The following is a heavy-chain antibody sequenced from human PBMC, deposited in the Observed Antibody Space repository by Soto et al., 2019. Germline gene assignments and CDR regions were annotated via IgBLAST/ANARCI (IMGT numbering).Heavy chain of an antibody. CDR3: ARGGGPYVWFNEF. CDR2: IIPVFGTT. J-gene: IGHJ4*02. D-gene: IGHD3-16*01. Sequence: QEQLVQSGPEVKKPGSSVKVSCKDSGGLFSSFAISWVRQAPGQGLEWLGGIIPVFGTTNYAERFQGRVTITAAESTNTAYMELRSLISGDTAMYYCARGGGPYVWFNEFWGQGTLVTVSS. CDR1: GGLFSSFA. V-gene: IGHV1-69*01.